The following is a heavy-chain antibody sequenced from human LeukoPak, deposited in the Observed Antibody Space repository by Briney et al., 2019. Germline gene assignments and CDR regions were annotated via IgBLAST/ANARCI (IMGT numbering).Heavy chain of an antibody. J-gene: IGHJ4*02. Sequence: PGGSLRLSCAASGFTFDDYAMHWVRQAPGKGLEWVSGISWNSGSIGYADSVEGRFTISRDNAKDSLYLQMNSLRAEDTALYYCAKERGLDSSTSCFDYWGQGTLVTVSS. CDR2: ISWNSGSI. V-gene: IGHV3-9*01. D-gene: IGHD2-2*01. CDR1: GFTFDDYA. CDR3: AKERGLDSSTSCFDY.